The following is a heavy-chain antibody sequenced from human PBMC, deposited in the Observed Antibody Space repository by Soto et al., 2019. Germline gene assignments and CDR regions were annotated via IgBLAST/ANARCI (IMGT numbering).Heavy chain of an antibody. D-gene: IGHD6-13*01. CDR2: IYYSGST. J-gene: IGHJ4*02. V-gene: IGHV4-39*01. CDR3: ARLRVAAAYLDY. CDR1: GGTISSSSYY. Sequence: PSETLSLTCTVSGGTISSSSYYWGWIRQPPGKGLEWIGSIYYSGSTYYNPSLKSRVTISVDTSKNQFSLKLSSVTAADTAVYYCARLRVAAAYLDYWGQGTLVTVSS.